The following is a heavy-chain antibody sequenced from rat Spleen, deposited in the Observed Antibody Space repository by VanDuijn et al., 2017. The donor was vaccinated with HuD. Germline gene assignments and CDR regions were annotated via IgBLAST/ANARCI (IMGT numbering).Heavy chain of an antibody. V-gene: IGHV5-25*01. CDR1: GFTFSMYY. CDR3: ATDGFYDGTYYAVYVMDA. CDR2: ISPTGGTT. D-gene: IGHD1-12*02. Sequence: EVQLVESGGGLVQPGRSMKLSCAASGFTFSMYYMAWVRQAPTKGLEWVASISPTGGTTNYRDSVKGRFTISRDNAESTLFLQMDSLRSEDTATYYCATDGFYDGTYYAVYVMDAWGQGASVTVSS. J-gene: IGHJ4*01.